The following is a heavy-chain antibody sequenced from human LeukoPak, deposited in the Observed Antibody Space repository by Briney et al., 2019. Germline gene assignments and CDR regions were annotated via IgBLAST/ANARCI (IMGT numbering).Heavy chain of an antibody. CDR1: GYSFTSYW. D-gene: IGHD5-12*01. Sequence: GESLKISCQGSGYSFTSYWIGWVRQMPGKGLEWMGIIYPGDSDTRYSPSFQGQVTISADKSISTAYLQWSSLKASDTAMYYCARETRGYSGYDQFDYWGQGTLVTVSS. CDR3: ARETRGYSGYDQFDY. J-gene: IGHJ4*02. CDR2: IYPGDSDT. V-gene: IGHV5-51*01.